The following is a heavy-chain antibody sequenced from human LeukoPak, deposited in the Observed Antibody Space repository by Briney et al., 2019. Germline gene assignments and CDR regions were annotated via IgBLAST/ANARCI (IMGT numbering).Heavy chain of an antibody. J-gene: IGHJ5*02. D-gene: IGHD3-22*01. CDR3: ARDPTAYYDSSGYYGNWFDP. V-gene: IGHV1-18*04. CDR1: GYTFTGYH. CDR2: ISAYNGNR. Sequence: GASVKVSCKASGYTFTGYHMHWVRQAPGQGLEWMGWISAYNGNRDYAQKLQGRVTMTTDTSTSTAYMELRSLRSDDTAVYYCARDPTAYYDSSGYYGNWFDPWGQGTLVTVSS.